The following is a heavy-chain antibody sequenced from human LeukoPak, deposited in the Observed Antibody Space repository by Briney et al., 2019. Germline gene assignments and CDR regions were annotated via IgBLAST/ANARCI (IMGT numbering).Heavy chain of an antibody. J-gene: IGHJ4*02. CDR1: GFTFSSYG. CDR2: ISYDGSNK. D-gene: IGHD3-10*02. CDR3: AKGGRVFGRVSILDY. Sequence: GGSLRLSCAASGFTFSSYGMHWVRQAPGKGLEWVAVISYDGSNKYYADSVKGRFTISRDNSKNTLYLQMNSLRAEDTAVYYCAKGGRVFGRVSILDYWGQGTLVTVSS. V-gene: IGHV3-30*18.